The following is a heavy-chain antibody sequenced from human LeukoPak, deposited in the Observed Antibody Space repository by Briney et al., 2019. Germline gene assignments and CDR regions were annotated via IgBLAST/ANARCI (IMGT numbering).Heavy chain of an antibody. CDR2: FDPEDGET. V-gene: IGHV1-24*01. CDR3: PTDSAKHFDY. Sequence: ASVKVSCKVSGYTLTELSMHWVRQAPGKGLEWMGGFDPEDGETIYAQKFQGRVTMAEDTSTDTAYMELSSLRSEDTAVYYCPTDSAKHFDYWGQGTLVTVSS. CDR1: GYTLTELS. J-gene: IGHJ4*02.